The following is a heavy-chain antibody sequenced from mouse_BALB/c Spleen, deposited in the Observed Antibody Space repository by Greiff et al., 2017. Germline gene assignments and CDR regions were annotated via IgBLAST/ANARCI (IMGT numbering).Heavy chain of an antibody. J-gene: IGHJ2*01. CDR1: GYTFTSYW. CDR2: IYPGDGDT. Sequence: VKLMESGAELARPGASVKLSCKASGYTFTSYWMQWVKQRPGQGLEWIGAIYPGDGDTRYTQKFKGKATLTADKSSSTAYMQLSSLASEDSAVYYCARQNWDDDYWGQGTTLTVSS. V-gene: IGHV1-87*01. D-gene: IGHD4-1*01. CDR3: ARQNWDDDY.